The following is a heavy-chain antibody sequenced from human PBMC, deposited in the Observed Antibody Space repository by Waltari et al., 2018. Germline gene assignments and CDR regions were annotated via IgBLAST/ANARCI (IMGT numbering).Heavy chain of an antibody. CDR2: IYYTGTT. D-gene: IGHD3-3*01. J-gene: IGHJ4*02. CDR3: ARHINFWSGYYFDS. CDR1: GAPLDNTTNY. Sequence: QLQLQESGPQLVKPSETLSLTCTVSGAPLDNTTNYWGWVRQPPGKGLEWIGSIYYTGTTYYNPSLKSRMTISADTSKTQFSLRLSSVTAADTAVYYCARHINFWSGYYFDSWGQGTLVTVSS. V-gene: IGHV4-39*01.